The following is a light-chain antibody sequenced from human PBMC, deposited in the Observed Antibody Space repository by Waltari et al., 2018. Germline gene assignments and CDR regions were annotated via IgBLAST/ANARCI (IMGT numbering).Light chain of an antibody. CDR1: SSDVGSDNL. J-gene: IGLJ2*01. V-gene: IGLV2-23*02. CDR3: CSYAGSSTFV. CDR2: EVS. Sequence: QSALTQPASVSGSPGQSITISCPGTSSDVGSDNLVSWYQQHPGKAPKLIIYEVSKRPSGVSNRFSGSKSGNTASLTISGLQAEDEADYYCCSYAGSSTFVFGGGTKLTVL.